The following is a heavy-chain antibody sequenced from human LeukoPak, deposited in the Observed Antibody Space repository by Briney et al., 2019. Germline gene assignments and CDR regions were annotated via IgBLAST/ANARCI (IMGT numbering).Heavy chain of an antibody. D-gene: IGHD3-16*01. CDR2: MNPNSGNT. CDR3: ARGPIGDRQPYFDY. V-gene: IGHV1-8*03. Sequence: ASVKVSCKASGYTFTSYDINWVRQATGQGLEWMGWMNPNSGNTGYAQKFQGRVTITRNTSISTAYMELSSLRSEDTAVYYCARGPIGDRQPYFDYWGQGTLVTVSS. CDR1: GYTFTSYD. J-gene: IGHJ4*02.